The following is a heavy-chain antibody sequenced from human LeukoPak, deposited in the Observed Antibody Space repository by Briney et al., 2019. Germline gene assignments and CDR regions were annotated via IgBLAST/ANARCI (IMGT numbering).Heavy chain of an antibody. CDR1: GGSISSYY. D-gene: IGHD6-19*01. V-gene: IGHV4-59*01. Sequence: SETLSLTCTVSGGSISSYYWSWIRQPPGKGLEWIGYIYYSGGTNYNPSLRSRVTISVDTSKNQFSLKLSSVTAADTAVYYCARDLNSGGLAGGDIWGQGTMVTVSS. J-gene: IGHJ3*02. CDR2: IYYSGGT. CDR3: ARDLNSGGLAGGDI.